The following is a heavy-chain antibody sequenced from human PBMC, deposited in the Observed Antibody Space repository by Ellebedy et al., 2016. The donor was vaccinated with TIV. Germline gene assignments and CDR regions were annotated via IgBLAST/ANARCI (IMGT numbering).Heavy chain of an antibody. CDR1: GFTFATYL. D-gene: IGHD3-3*02. V-gene: IGHV3-23*01. J-gene: IGHJ4*02. CDR2: ISGSGDNT. Sequence: GGSLRLXCAASGFTFATYLMSCVSQAPGKGLEWVSAISGSGDNTYYADSVKGRSTISRDNSKNTLYLQLNSLRAEDTSIYYCVAFTVNFDFWGQGTLVTVAS. CDR3: VAFTVNFDF.